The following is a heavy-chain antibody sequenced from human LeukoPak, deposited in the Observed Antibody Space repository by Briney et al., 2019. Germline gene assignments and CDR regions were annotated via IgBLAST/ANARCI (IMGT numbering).Heavy chain of an antibody. D-gene: IGHD1-26*01. J-gene: IGHJ4*02. CDR1: GFTFSSYE. CDR2: ISSSGSTI. V-gene: IGHV3-48*03. Sequence: GGSLRLSCAASGFTFSSYEMNWVRQAPGKGLEWVSYISSSGSTIYYADSVKGRFTISRDNAKNSLYQQMNSLRAEDTAVYYCARDPPLPAIVGPSYYDYWGQGTLVTVSS. CDR3: ARDPPLPAIVGPSYYDY.